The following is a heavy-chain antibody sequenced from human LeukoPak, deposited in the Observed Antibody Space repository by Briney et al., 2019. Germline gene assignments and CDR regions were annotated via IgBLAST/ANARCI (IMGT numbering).Heavy chain of an antibody. CDR1: GYTFTSYG. V-gene: IGHV1-18*01. J-gene: IGHJ4*02. D-gene: IGHD3-22*01. CDR2: ISAYNGDT. Sequence: GASVKVSCKASGYTFTSYGMSWVRQAPGQGLEWMGWISAYNGDTNYAQKLQGRVTMTTDTSTSTAYMELRSLRSDDTAVYYCARVGPYYYDSSGYYYVVLFDYWGQGTLVTVSS. CDR3: ARVGPYYYDSSGYYYVVLFDY.